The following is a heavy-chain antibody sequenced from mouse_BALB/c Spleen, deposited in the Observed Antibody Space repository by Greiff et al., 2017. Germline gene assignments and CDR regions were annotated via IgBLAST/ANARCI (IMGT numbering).Heavy chain of an antibody. D-gene: IGHD4-1*01. CDR2: IDPANGNT. Sequence: DVQLQESGAELVKPGASVTLSCTASGFNIKDTYMHWVKQRPEQGLEWIGRIDPANGNTKYDPKFQGKATITADTSSNTAYLQLSSLTSEDTAVYYCARTGLYAMDYWGQGTSVTVSS. J-gene: IGHJ4*01. V-gene: IGHV14-3*02. CDR3: ARTGLYAMDY. CDR1: GFNIKDTY.